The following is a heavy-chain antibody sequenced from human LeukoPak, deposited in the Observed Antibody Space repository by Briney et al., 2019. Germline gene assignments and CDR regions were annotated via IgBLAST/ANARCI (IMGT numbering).Heavy chain of an antibody. CDR3: ARRKEVQTTFDY. Sequence: GGSLRLSCVASGFVFSNYWMGWVRQAPGKGLEWVANIKEDGGETYYVDSVKGRFTISRDNAKNSLDLQLNSLRDEDTAVYYCARRKEVQTTFDYWGQGTLVTVSS. D-gene: IGHD4/OR15-4a*01. J-gene: IGHJ4*02. V-gene: IGHV3-7*01. CDR2: IKEDGGET. CDR1: GFVFSNYW.